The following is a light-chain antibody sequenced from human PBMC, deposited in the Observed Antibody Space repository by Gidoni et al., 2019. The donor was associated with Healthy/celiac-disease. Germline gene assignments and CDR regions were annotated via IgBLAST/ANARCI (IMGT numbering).Light chain of an antibody. J-gene: IGKJ2*01. CDR3: QQYNNWYT. V-gene: IGKV3-15*01. Sequence: EIVMTQSPATLSVSPGERATLSCRASQSVSSNLAWYQQKPGQAPRLLIYGASTRATGIPARFSGSGSGTEFTLTISSLQSEDFAVYYCQQYNNWYTFGQGTKLGDQT. CDR2: GAS. CDR1: QSVSSN.